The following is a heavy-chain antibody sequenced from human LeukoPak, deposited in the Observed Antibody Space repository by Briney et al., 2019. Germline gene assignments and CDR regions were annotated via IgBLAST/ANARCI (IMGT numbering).Heavy chain of an antibody. D-gene: IGHD3-22*01. V-gene: IGHV1-46*01. CDR1: GYTFTSCY. J-gene: IGHJ4*02. Sequence: GASVKVSCKASGYTFTSCYMHWVRQAPGQGLEWMGIINPSGGSTSYAQKFQGRVTMTRDASTSTVYMELSSLRSEDTAVYYCARDLTGVVASYYFDYWGQGTLVTVSS. CDR3: ARDLTGVVASYYFDY. CDR2: INPSGGST.